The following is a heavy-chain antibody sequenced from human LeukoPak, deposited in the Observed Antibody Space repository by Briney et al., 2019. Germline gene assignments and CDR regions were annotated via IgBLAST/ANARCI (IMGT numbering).Heavy chain of an antibody. J-gene: IGHJ4*02. CDR3: ARDSFMCDYFDY. V-gene: IGHV3-74*01. D-gene: IGHD3-16*02. CDR1: EFVFSNYW. Sequence: GGSLRLSCEASEFVFSNYWMHWVRQAPGEGLVWVSRIDSDGSTTTYADYVEGRVTISRDNAKNTLYLQMNSLRAEDTAVYYCARDSFMCDYFDYWGQGTLVTVSS. CDR2: IDSDGSTT.